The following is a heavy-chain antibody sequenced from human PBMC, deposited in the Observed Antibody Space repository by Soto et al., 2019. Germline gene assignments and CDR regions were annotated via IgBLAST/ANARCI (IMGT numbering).Heavy chain of an antibody. V-gene: IGHV1-8*01. J-gene: IGHJ3*02. D-gene: IGHD3-3*01. Sequence: GASVKVSCKASGDTFTSYDINWVRQATGQGLEWMGWMNPNSGNTGYAQKFQGRVTMTRNTSISTAYMELSSLRSEDTAVYYCARGDFWSGYDAFDIWGQGTMVTVSS. CDR1: GDTFTSYD. CDR3: ARGDFWSGYDAFDI. CDR2: MNPNSGNT.